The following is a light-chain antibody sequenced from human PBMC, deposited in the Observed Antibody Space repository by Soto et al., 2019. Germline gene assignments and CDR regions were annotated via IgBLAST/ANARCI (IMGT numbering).Light chain of an antibody. V-gene: IGLV6-57*02. CDR1: SGSIASNY. J-gene: IGLJ2*01. CDR3: QSYDSSNRGV. Sequence: NFMLTQPHSVSESPGKTVTISCTSSSGSIASNYVQWYQQRPGSAPTTVIYEDNQSPSGVPDRFSGSIDSSSNSASLTISGLKTEDEADYYCQSYDSSNRGVFGGGTKVTVL. CDR2: EDN.